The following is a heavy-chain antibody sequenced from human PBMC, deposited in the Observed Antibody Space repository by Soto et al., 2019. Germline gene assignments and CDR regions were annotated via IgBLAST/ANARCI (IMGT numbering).Heavy chain of an antibody. CDR1: GFSFNTYA. J-gene: IGHJ6*02. Sequence: EVQLLESGGGLVQPGGSLRLSCETSGFSFNTYAMTWVRQAPGMGLEWVAVINYSGRTTFHAQSVKGRFTISRDNSRNTVFLQRDSLRAEDTAVYYCVKPRGSGKTLYYNMDGWGLGTTVIVSS. CDR3: VKPRGSGKTLYYNMDG. V-gene: IGHV3-23*01. CDR2: INYSGRTT. D-gene: IGHD3-10*01.